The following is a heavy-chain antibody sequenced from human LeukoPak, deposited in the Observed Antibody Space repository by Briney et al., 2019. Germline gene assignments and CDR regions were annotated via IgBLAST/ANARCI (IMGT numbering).Heavy chain of an antibody. D-gene: IGHD1-26*01. V-gene: IGHV4-38-2*02. CDR3: ASLSGSYSLDY. J-gene: IGHJ4*02. CDR1: GYSISSGYY. Sequence: SETLSLTCTVSGYSISSGYYWGWIRQPPGKGLEWIGSIYHSGSTYYNPSLKSRVTISVDKSKNQFSLKLSSVTAADTAVYYCASLSGSYSLDYWGQGTLVTVSS. CDR2: IYHSGST.